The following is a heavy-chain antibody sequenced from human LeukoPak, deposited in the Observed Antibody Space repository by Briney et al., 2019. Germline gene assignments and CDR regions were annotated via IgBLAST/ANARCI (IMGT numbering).Heavy chain of an antibody. D-gene: IGHD3-10*01. CDR2: INHSGST. Sequence: SQTLSLTCTVSGGSISSGGYYWSWIRQPPGKGLEWIGEINHSGSTNYNPSLKSRVTISVDTSKNQFSLKLTSVTAADTAVYYCASRRFGELFSSWGQGTLVTVSS. J-gene: IGHJ5*02. CDR1: GGSISSGGYY. CDR3: ASRRFGELFSS. V-gene: IGHV4-30-2*01.